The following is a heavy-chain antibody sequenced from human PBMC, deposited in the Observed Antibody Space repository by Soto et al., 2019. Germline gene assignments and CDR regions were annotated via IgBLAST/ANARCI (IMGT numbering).Heavy chain of an antibody. CDR2: IYYSGST. D-gene: IGHD3-22*01. Sequence: SETLSLTCTVSGGSVSSGSYYWSWIRQPPGKGLEWIGYIYYSGSTNYNPSLKSRVTISVDTSKNQFSLKLSSVTAADTAVYYCARGSDSSGYCWFDPWGQGTLVTVSS. V-gene: IGHV4-61*01. J-gene: IGHJ5*02. CDR3: ARGSDSSGYCWFDP. CDR1: GGSVSSGSYY.